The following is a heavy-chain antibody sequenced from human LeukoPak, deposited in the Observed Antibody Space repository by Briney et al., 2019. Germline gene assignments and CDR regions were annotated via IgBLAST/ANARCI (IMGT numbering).Heavy chain of an antibody. Sequence: SVKVSCKASGGTFISYAISWVRQAPGKGLEWMGGIIPIFGTANYAQKFQGRVTITTDESTSTAYMELSSLRSEDTAVYYCARSLDYYDSSGYYYYFDYWGQGTLVTVSS. J-gene: IGHJ4*02. CDR3: ARSLDYYDSSGYYYYFDY. V-gene: IGHV1-69*05. D-gene: IGHD3-22*01. CDR1: GGTFISYA. CDR2: IIPIFGTA.